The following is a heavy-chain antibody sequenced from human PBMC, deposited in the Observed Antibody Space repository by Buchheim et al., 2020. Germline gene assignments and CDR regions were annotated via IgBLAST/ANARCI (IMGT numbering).Heavy chain of an antibody. J-gene: IGHJ5*02. CDR2: ISGSGGST. Sequence: EVQLLESGGGLVQPGGSLRLSCAASGFTFSSYAMSWVRQAPGKGLEWVSSISGSGGSTYYADSVKGRFTISRDNSKNTLYLQMNSLRSEETAVYYCAKHDYYGSGSYYNIPHNWFDPWGQGTL. CDR1: GFTFSSYA. D-gene: IGHD3-10*01. CDR3: AKHDYYGSGSYYNIPHNWFDP. V-gene: IGHV3-23*01.